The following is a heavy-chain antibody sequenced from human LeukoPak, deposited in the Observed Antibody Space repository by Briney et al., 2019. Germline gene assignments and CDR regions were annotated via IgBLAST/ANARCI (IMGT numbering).Heavy chain of an antibody. CDR3: ARSNQADDY. J-gene: IGHJ4*02. D-gene: IGHD1-14*01. V-gene: IGHV3-74*01. CDR1: GFTFSGYW. CDR2: INPGGSSI. Sequence: PGGSLRLSCAASGFTFSGYWMSWVRQAPGKGLEWVARINPGGSSITYADSVKGRFTISRDNAKNTLYLQMDSLRAEDTGVYYCARSNQADDYWGQGTLVTVSS.